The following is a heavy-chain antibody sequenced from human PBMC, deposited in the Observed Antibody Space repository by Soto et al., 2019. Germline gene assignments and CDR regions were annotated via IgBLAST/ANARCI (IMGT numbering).Heavy chain of an antibody. CDR1: GYTFTSYG. J-gene: IGHJ6*02. D-gene: IGHD6-6*01. V-gene: IGHV1-18*01. Sequence: QVQLVQSGAEVKKPGASVKVSCKASGYTFTSYGISWVRQAPGLGLEWMGWISAYNGNTNYAQKLQGRVTMTTDTSTSTAYMELRSLRSDDTAGYYCARDPRMYSSSSVYYYYGMDVWGQGPTVTVSS. CDR3: ARDPRMYSSSSVYYYYGMDV. CDR2: ISAYNGNT.